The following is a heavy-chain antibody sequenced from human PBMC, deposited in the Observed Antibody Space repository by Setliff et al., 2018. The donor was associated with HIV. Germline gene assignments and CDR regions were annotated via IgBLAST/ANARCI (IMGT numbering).Heavy chain of an antibody. J-gene: IGHJ4*02. V-gene: IGHV4-4*09. Sequence: PSETLSLTCTVSGGSISSYYWSWIRQPPGKGLEWIGYIYTSGSTNYNPSLKSRVTISVDTSKNQFSLKLGYVTAADTAVYYCARGLSFYDPGGFDYWGQGTLVTVSS. CDR2: IYTSGST. CDR3: ARGLSFYDPGGFDY. D-gene: IGHD3-22*01. CDR1: GGSISSYY.